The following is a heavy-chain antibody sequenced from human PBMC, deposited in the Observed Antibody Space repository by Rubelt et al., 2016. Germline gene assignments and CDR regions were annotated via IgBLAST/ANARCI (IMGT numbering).Heavy chain of an antibody. CDR3: AGHSPALYWWFDL. V-gene: IGHV4-39*01. D-gene: IGHD6-25*01. J-gene: IGHJ2*01. CDR1: GGSISSSSYY. Sequence: QLQLQESGPGLVMPSETLSLTCIVSGGSISSSSYYWGWIRQPPGKGLEWIGSFCYSGSTYYNPSLKSRLTISVDTSKNQISLRLSSVTAADTAVYYCAGHSPALYWWFDLWGRGTLVVVSS. CDR2: FCYSGST.